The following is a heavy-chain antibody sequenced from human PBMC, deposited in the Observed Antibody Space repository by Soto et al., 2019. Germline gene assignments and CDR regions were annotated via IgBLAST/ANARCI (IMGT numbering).Heavy chain of an antibody. CDR1: GFTFNNYA. CDR3: AIHFYYGSGTYHAVDY. V-gene: IGHV3-23*01. Sequence: EVQLLESGGGIVQPGTSLRLSCAVSGFTFNNYAMNWVRQAPGKGLEWISGISASGGSTYYADSVKGRFTISRDSSKNTLYLQMNTLRADHTAIYFSAIHFYYGSGTYHAVDYWGQGTLVTVSS. D-gene: IGHD3-10*01. CDR2: ISASGGST. J-gene: IGHJ4*02.